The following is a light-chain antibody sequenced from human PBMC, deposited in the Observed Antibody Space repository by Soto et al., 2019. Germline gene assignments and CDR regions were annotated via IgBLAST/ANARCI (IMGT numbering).Light chain of an antibody. CDR3: QHYNSYSEA. V-gene: IGKV1-5*03. CDR2: KAS. J-gene: IGKJ1*01. Sequence: DVQMTQSPSTLSASEGDRVTITCRASQSVSSKLAWYQQKPGKAPKLLIYKASSLESGVPSRFSGSGSGTEFTLTISSLQPDDFATYYCQHYNSYSEAFGQGTKVDIK. CDR1: QSVSSK.